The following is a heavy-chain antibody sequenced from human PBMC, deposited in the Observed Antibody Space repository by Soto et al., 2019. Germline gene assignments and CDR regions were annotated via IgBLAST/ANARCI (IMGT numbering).Heavy chain of an antibody. J-gene: IGHJ4*02. D-gene: IGHD1-26*01. V-gene: IGHV4-59*01. CDR1: SDSILPYY. CDR2: IYYSGNT. CDR3: VRVALGAVGRFDT. Sequence: PSETLSLTCTVSSDSILPYYWSWIRQPPGKGLEWIGYIYYSGNTHYNPSLESRVTISADTSKNQFSLRLTSVTAADTAVYYCVRVALGAVGRFDTWGQGTLVTVSS.